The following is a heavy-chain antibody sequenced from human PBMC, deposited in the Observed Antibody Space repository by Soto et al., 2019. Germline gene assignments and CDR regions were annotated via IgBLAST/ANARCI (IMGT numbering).Heavy chain of an antibody. CDR3: ARDRCYDGTCYSASDS. CDR1: GLRFSTYD. Sequence: GGSLRLSCAASGLRFSTYDMDWLRQAPGKGPEWIAHISTTSFTIYYADSVKGRFTISRDNARNSLYLEMNSLRDEDTAVYYCARDRCYDGTCYSASDSWGQGTLVTVSS. CDR2: ISTTSFTI. D-gene: IGHD2-15*01. V-gene: IGHV3-48*02. J-gene: IGHJ5*01.